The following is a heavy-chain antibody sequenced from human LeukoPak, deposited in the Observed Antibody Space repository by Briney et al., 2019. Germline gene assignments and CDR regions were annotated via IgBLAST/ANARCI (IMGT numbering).Heavy chain of an antibody. V-gene: IGHV4-59*13. Sequence: SETLSLTCTVSGGSISGYHWSWIRQPPGKGLEWIGYVDDSGNTNYSPSLRSRVTISVDTSKNQFSLKLSSVTAADTAVYYCARDKFYGSGIQTYNWFDPWGQGTLVTVSS. CDR3: ARDKFYGSGIQTYNWFDP. CDR1: GGSISGYH. D-gene: IGHD3-10*01. CDR2: VDDSGNT. J-gene: IGHJ5*02.